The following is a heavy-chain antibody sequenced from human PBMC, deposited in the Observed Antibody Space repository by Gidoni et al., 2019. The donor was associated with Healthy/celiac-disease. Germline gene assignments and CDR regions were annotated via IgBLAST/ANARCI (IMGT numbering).Heavy chain of an antibody. CDR1: GGSISSGDYY. CDR2: IYYSGST. Sequence: QVQLQESGPGLVKPSQTLSLTCTVSGGSISSGDYYWSWIRQPPGKGLEWIGYIYYSGSTYYNPSLKSRVTISVDTSKNQFSLKLSSVTAADTAVYYCARGGFQYQLLYGGYYYYYGMDVWGQGTTVTVSS. V-gene: IGHV4-30-4*01. J-gene: IGHJ6*02. CDR3: ARGGFQYQLLYGGYYYYYGMDV. D-gene: IGHD2-2*02.